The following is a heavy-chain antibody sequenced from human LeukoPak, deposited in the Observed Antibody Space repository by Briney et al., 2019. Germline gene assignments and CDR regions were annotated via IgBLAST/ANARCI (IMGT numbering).Heavy chain of an antibody. V-gene: IGHV4-59*08. CDR2: IYYSGST. CDR3: ARHPSGYDRYYFDY. CDR1: GGSISSYY. D-gene: IGHD5-12*01. Sequence: SETLSLTCTVSGGSISSYYWSWIRQPLGKGLEWIGYIYYSGSTNYNPSLKSRVTISVDTSKNQFSLKLSSVTAADTAVYYCARHPSGYDRYYFDYWGQGTLVTVSS. J-gene: IGHJ4*02.